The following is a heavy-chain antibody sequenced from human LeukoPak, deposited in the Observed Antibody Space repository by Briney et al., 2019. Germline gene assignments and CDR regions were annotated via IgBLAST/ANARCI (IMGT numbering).Heavy chain of an antibody. D-gene: IGHD3-22*01. CDR3: ARLSGYSSGHYYSDY. CDR1: GGSISSSSYY. V-gene: IGHV4-61*05. J-gene: IGHJ4*02. CDR2: IYYRGST. Sequence: SETLSLTCTVSGGSISSSSYYWGWIRQPPGKGLEWIGYIYYRGSTNYNPSLKSRVTISVDTSKNQFSLKLSSVTAAGTAVYYCARLSGYSSGHYYSDYWGQGTLVTVSS.